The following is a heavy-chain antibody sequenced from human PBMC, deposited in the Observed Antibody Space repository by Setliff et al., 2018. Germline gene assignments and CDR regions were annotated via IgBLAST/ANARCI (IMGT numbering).Heavy chain of an antibody. CDR3: TRSRGPRVVLAADFDF. Sequence: ASVKVSCKTSGFRFTSFGFSRVRQAPGPGLEWMGWISPYSGESNYAQKFQDRLTVTADTSTKTIYMELRSLTSDDTAVYFCTRSRGPRVVLAADFDFWGQGTLVTVSS. V-gene: IGHV1-18*04. CDR2: ISPYSGES. D-gene: IGHD3-16*01. J-gene: IGHJ4*02. CDR1: GFRFTSFG.